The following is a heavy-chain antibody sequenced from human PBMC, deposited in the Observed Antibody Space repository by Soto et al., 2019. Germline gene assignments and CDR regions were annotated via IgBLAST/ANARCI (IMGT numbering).Heavy chain of an antibody. CDR2: IYRGGDS. V-gene: IGHV3-66*01. CDR1: GFIVSSNY. Sequence: GGSLRLSCAASGFIVSSNYMSWVRQAPGKGLEWVSVIYRGGDSYYADSVKGRFTTSRDISKNTLYLQMNSLRADDTAMYYCERDSYSRDWGQGTLVTVSS. J-gene: IGHJ4*02. D-gene: IGHD6-13*01. CDR3: ERDSYSRD.